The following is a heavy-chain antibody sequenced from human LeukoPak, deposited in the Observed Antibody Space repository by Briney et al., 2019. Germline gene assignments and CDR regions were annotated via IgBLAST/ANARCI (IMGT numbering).Heavy chain of an antibody. Sequence: SVKVSCKASGGTFSSYAISWVRQAPGQGLEWMGRIIPIFGTANYAQKFQGRVTITTDESTSTAYMELSSLRSEDTAVYYCTRDQGSGWYQNERPLHRGSFDYWGQGTLVTVSS. CDR3: TRDQGSGWYQNERPLHRGSFDY. CDR2: IIPIFGTA. D-gene: IGHD6-19*01. J-gene: IGHJ4*02. V-gene: IGHV1-69*05. CDR1: GGTFSSYA.